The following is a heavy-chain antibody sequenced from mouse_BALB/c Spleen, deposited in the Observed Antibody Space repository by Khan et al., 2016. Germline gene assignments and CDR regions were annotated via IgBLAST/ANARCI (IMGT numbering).Heavy chain of an antibody. J-gene: IGHJ1*01. V-gene: IGHV3-6*02. D-gene: IGHD2-3*01. CDR1: GYSITSGYY. Sequence: VQLKESGPGLVKPSQSLSLTCSVTGYSITSGYYWNWIRQFPGNKLEWMGYISYDGSNNYNPSLKNRISITRDTSKNQFFLKLNSVTTEDTATYYCAREGWLLLHWYFDVWGAGTTVTVSS. CDR3: AREGWLLLHWYFDV. CDR2: ISYDGSN.